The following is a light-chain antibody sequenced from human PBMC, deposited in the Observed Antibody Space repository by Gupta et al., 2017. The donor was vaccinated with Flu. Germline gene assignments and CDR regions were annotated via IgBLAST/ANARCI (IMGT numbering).Light chain of an antibody. CDR3: QQSDSVPWT. V-gene: IGKV1-39*01. Sequence: DIQMTQSPSSRSASVGDTVIITCRPSQSIANFLNWYQQKPGQVPRLLIHAASTLQNGVSSRFSGRASGTDYTLTIKNLEPEDFATYYCQQSDSVPWTFGRGTKV. CDR1: QSIANF. J-gene: IGKJ1*01. CDR2: AAS.